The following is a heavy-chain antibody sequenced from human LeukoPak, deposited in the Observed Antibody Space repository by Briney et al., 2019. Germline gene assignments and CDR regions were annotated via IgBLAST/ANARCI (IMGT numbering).Heavy chain of an antibody. D-gene: IGHD2-15*01. CDR2: ISAHYGNT. Sequence: ASVKVSRKASGYIFTRYGISWVRQAPGQGLEWMGWISAHYGNTNYAQKFQGRLTMTTDTSTNTAYMELRSLRPDDTAVYYCARDFFHGHCSGLSCFLLDYWGQGSLVTVSS. V-gene: IGHV1-18*01. CDR1: GYIFTRYG. CDR3: ARDFFHGHCSGLSCFLLDY. J-gene: IGHJ4*02.